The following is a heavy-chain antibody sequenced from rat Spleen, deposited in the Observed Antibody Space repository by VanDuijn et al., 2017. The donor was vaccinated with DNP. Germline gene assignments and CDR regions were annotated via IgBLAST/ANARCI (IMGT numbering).Heavy chain of an antibody. J-gene: IGHJ4*01. D-gene: IGHD1-1*01. CDR3: TTLITFMSG. CDR1: GFTLNNFW. CDR2: ISSDGSHT. V-gene: IGHV5-31*01. Sequence: EVQLVESGGDLVQPGRSLKLSCVASGFTLNNFWMTWIRQVPGKGLEWVASISSDGSHTYYRDSVKGRFTISRDNAKSSLFLQMDSLRSEDTATYYCTTLITFMSGWSQGTSVTVSS.